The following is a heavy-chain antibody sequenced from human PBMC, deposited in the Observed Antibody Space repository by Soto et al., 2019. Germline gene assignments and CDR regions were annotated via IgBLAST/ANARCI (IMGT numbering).Heavy chain of an antibody. CDR3: AKRDYDILTGYILDY. J-gene: IGHJ4*02. Sequence: GGSLRLSCAASGFTFDDYAMHWVRQAPGKGLEWVSGISWNSGSIGYADSVKGRFTISRDNAKNSLYLQMNSLRAEDTALYYCAKRDYDILTGYILDYWGQGTLVTVSS. CDR1: GFTFDDYA. CDR2: ISWNSGSI. V-gene: IGHV3-9*01. D-gene: IGHD3-9*01.